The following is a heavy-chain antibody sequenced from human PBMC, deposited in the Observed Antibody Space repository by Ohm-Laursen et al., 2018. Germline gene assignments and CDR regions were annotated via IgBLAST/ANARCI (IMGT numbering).Heavy chain of an antibody. CDR2: IRSKAYGGTT. D-gene: IGHD1-7*01. CDR3: TRDLILTGTTRSLGELWFDP. Sequence: SLRLSCAASGFTFGDYAMSWFRQAPGKGLEWVGFIRSKAYGGTTEYAASVKGRFTISRDDSKSIAYLQMNSLKTEDTAVYYCTRDLILTGTTRSLGELWFDPWGQGTLVTVSS. CDR1: GFTFGDYA. J-gene: IGHJ5*02. V-gene: IGHV3-49*03.